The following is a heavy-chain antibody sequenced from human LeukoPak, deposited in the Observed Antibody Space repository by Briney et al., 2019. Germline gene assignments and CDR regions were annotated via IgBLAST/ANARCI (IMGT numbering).Heavy chain of an antibody. J-gene: IGHJ6*03. CDR3: ARLSYGANYMDV. CDR1: GYTFSNYG. V-gene: IGHV1-18*01. D-gene: IGHD4/OR15-4a*01. CDR2: ISLYNGNT. Sequence: ASVKVSCKASGYTFSNYGFTWVRQAPGQGLEWMGWISLYNGNTNYAQKLQGRVTMTTDTSTSTAYMELRSLRSDDTAVYYCARLSYGANYMDVWGKGTTVTVSS.